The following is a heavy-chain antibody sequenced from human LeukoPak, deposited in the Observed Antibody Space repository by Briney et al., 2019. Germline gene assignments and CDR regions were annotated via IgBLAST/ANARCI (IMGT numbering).Heavy chain of an antibody. Sequence: PGGSLRPSCAASGFTFSSYGMHWVRQAPGKGLEWVAFIRYDGSNKYYADSVKGRFTISRDNSKNTLYLQMNSLRAEDTAVYYCAKDAWAVAGNWFDPWGQGTLVTVSS. D-gene: IGHD6-19*01. CDR1: GFTFSSYG. J-gene: IGHJ5*02. V-gene: IGHV3-30*02. CDR2: IRYDGSNK. CDR3: AKDAWAVAGNWFDP.